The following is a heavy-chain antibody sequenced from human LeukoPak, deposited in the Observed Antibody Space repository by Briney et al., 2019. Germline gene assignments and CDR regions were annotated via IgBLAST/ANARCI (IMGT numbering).Heavy chain of an antibody. V-gene: IGHV1-2*06. CDR3: ARDFRYCSSTSCYGDYYFDY. D-gene: IGHD2-2*01. Sequence: GASVRVSCKASGYTFTGYYMHWLRQAPGQGLEWMGRINPNSGGTNYAQKFQGRVTMTRDTSISTAYMELSRLRSDDTAVYYCARDFRYCSSTSCYGDYYFDYWGQGTLVTVSS. J-gene: IGHJ4*02. CDR2: INPNSGGT. CDR1: GYTFTGYY.